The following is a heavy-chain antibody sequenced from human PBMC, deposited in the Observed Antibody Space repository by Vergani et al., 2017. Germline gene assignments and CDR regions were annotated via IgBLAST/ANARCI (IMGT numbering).Heavy chain of an antibody. CDR2: IRSYMFGDGGTR. CDR3: TAEKEVAFYYSYYHMDV. CDR1: GFTTGDYV. J-gene: IGHJ6*03. V-gene: IGHV3-49*03. D-gene: IGHD2-21*01. Sequence: EAQLAESGGGLVQPGQSLRLSCTAPGFTTGDYVMSWFRQAPGKGLEWVGLIRSYMFGDGGTREYAASVKGRFTISRDDSKNFLYLQMNSLKIEDTALYFCTAEKEVAFYYSYYHMDVWGKGTTVTVSS.